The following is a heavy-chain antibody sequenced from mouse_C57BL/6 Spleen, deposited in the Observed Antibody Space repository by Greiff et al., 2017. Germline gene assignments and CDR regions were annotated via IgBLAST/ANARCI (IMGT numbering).Heavy chain of an antibody. J-gene: IGHJ2*01. CDR1: GFPFSDAR. V-gene: IGHV6-6*01. CDR3: TGGSRLDN. CDR2: VRNKANKHAP. D-gene: IGHD1-1*01. Sequence: VKLQESGGGLVQPGGSMRLSCAASGFPFSDARMDWDRPSPEKGLEWVAEVRNKANKHAPYYAESVKGRFTISRDDSKRSVYLQMNSLRTEDTGIYYCTGGSRLDNWDQGTTLAVSS.